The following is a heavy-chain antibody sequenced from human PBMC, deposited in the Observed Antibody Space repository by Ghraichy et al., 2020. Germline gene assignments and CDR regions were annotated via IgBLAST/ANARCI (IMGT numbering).Heavy chain of an antibody. CDR1: GGSISSSGYF. CDR3: ARGGSVVVTTISLDF. Sequence: SETLSLTCTVSGGSISSSGYFWGWIRQPPGEGLEWIGSIYYSGSTSYYNPSLKSRVTVSVDTSKNQFSLKLSSVTAADTAMYYCARGGSVVVTTISLDFWGQGTLVTVSS. V-gene: IGHV4-39*01. CDR2: IYYSGSTS. D-gene: IGHD2-21*02. J-gene: IGHJ4*02.